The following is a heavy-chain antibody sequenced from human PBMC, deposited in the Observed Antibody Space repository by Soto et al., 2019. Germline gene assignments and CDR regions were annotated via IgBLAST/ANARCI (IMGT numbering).Heavy chain of an antibody. Sequence: PWRSLRLSCAASAFTCSSYAMHWCRPAPGQGLEWVAVISYDGSNKYYADSGKGRFTISRDTSKNTTYLQMNSLRAEDTAVYYCGAGGWWGGWDYWGQGTLVTVSS. CDR2: ISYDGSNK. V-gene: IGHV3-30-3*01. CDR1: AFTCSSYA. D-gene: IGHD2-15*01. CDR3: GAGGWWGGWDY. J-gene: IGHJ4*02.